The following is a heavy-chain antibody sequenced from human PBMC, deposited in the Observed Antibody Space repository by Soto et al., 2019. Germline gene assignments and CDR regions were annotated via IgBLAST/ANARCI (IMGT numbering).Heavy chain of an antibody. CDR3: ARDHDSSGYYHAFDI. CDR1: GYTFTSYG. V-gene: IGHV1-18*01. J-gene: IGHJ3*02. D-gene: IGHD3-22*01. CDR2: ISAYNGNT. Sequence: VTVSCKASGYTFTSYGISWVRQAPGQGLEWMGWISAYNGNTNYAQKLQGRVTMTTDTSTSTAYIELRSLRSDDTAVYYCARDHDSSGYYHAFDIWGQVTMVTVSS.